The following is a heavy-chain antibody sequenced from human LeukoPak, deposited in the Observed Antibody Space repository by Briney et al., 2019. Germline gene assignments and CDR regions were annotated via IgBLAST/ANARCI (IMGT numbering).Heavy chain of an antibody. CDR3: ARDFGRIAAAEAFDI. D-gene: IGHD6-13*01. CDR2: INPSGGST. Sequence: ASVKVSCKASGYTFTSYYMHWVRQAPGQGLEWMGIINPSGGSTSYAQKFQGRVTMTRDTSTSTAYMELRSLRSDDTAVYYCARDFGRIAAAEAFDIWGQGTMVTVSS. CDR1: GYTFTSYY. J-gene: IGHJ3*02. V-gene: IGHV1-46*01.